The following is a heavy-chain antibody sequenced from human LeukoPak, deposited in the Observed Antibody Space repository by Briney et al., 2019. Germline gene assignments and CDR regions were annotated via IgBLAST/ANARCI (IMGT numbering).Heavy chain of an antibody. J-gene: IGHJ5*02. CDR2: ICSSSSYT. CDR1: GFTFSDYY. Sequence: GGSLRLSCAASGFTFSDYYMSWIRQAPGKGLEWVSYICSSSSYTNYADSVKGRFTISRDNAKNSLYLQMNSLRAEGTAVYYCARSYDYGDYGLTWFDPWGQGTLVTVSS. D-gene: IGHD4-17*01. V-gene: IGHV3-11*06. CDR3: ARSYDYGDYGLTWFDP.